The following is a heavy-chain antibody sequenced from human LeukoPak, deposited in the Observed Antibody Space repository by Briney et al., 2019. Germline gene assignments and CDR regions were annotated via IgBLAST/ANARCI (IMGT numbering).Heavy chain of an antibody. CDR1: GFTFSNAW. D-gene: IGHD3-10*01. V-gene: IGHV3-15*01. CDR3: TTEVSITDYYGSGSSDY. Sequence: GGSLRLSCAASGFTFSNAWMSWVRQAPGKGLEWVGRIKSKTDGGTTDYAAPVKGRFTISRDDSKNTLYLQMNSLKTEDTAVYYCTTEVSITDYYGSGSSDYWGQGTLVTVSS. J-gene: IGHJ4*02. CDR2: IKSKTDGGTT.